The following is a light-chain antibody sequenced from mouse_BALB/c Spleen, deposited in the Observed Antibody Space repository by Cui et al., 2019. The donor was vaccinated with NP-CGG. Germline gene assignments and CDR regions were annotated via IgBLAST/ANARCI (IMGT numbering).Light chain of an antibody. CDR3: ALWYSNHWV. V-gene: IGLV1*01. J-gene: IGLJ1*01. Sequence: HAVLTQESVLTTSPGETVTLTCRSNTGAVTTSNYANWVQEKPDHLFTGLIGGTNNRAPGVPARFSGSLIGDKAALTITGAQTEDEAIYFCALWYSNHWVFGGGTRLTVL. CDR1: TGAVTTSNY. CDR2: GTN.